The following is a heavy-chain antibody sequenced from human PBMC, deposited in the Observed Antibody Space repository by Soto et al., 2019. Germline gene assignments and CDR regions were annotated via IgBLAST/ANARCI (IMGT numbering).Heavy chain of an antibody. J-gene: IGHJ3*02. Sequence: GGSLRLSCAASGFTFSSYWMSWVRQAPGKGLEWVANIKQDGSEKYYVDSVKGRFTISRDNAKNSLYLQMNSLRAEDTAVYYCATYSSGWSADAFDIWGQGTMVTVSS. V-gene: IGHV3-7*05. CDR2: IKQDGSEK. CDR3: ATYSSGWSADAFDI. D-gene: IGHD6-19*01. CDR1: GFTFSSYW.